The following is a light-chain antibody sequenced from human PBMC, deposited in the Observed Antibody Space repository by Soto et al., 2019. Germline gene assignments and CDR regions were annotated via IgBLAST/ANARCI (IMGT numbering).Light chain of an antibody. CDR1: QSVGSNY. CDR2: GAS. Sequence: EIVLTQSPGTLSLFPGERATLSCRASQSVGSNYLAWYQQKPGQAPRLLIHGASSRATGIPDRFSGSGSGTDFTLTISRLEPEDFAVYYGQQYGTSPRSFGQGTKLQI. CDR3: QQYGTSPRS. V-gene: IGKV3-20*01. J-gene: IGKJ2*01.